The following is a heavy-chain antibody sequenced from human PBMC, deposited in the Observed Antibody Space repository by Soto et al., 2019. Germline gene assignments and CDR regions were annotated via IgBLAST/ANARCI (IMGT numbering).Heavy chain of an antibody. J-gene: IGHJ3*02. Sequence: PGESLKISFAASGFPFTKAWMTWVRQAPGKGLEWVGRIRSKTSSETREYAAPVKGRFTISRDDSKNMLYLEMNSLKIEDTGVYYCTTDGFTGIVGIWGQGTMVTVSS. V-gene: IGHV3-15*01. CDR2: IRSKTSSETR. CDR1: GFPFTKAW. CDR3: TTDGFTGIVGI. D-gene: IGHD3-22*01.